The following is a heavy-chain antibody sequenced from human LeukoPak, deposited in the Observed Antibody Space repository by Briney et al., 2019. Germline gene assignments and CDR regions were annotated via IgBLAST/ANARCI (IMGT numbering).Heavy chain of an antibody. CDR1: GGSISSSSYY. CDR3: AREASRAGTYYFVY. Sequence: SETLSLTCTVSGGSISSSSYYWGWIRQPPGKGLEWIGSIYYSGSTYYNPSLKSRVTISVDTSKNQFSLKLRSVTAADTAVYFCAREASRAGTYYFVYWGQGTLLTVSS. J-gene: IGHJ4*02. CDR2: IYYSGST. V-gene: IGHV4-39*07. D-gene: IGHD3-10*01.